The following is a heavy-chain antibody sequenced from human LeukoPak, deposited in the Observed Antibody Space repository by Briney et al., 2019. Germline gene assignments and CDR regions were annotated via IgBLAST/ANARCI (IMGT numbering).Heavy chain of an antibody. CDR3: ARDNYGAEEGIGSSLVWLDP. CDR2: IDTSTGNP. V-gene: IGHV7-4-1*02. CDR1: GYTFTSYA. D-gene: IGHD6-13*01. J-gene: IGHJ5*02. Sequence: ASVKVSCKASGYTFTSYAMHWVRQAPGQGLEWMGWIDTSTGNPTYAQGFTEQFVFSLDTSVNTAYLQINSLKAEDTAMYYCARDNYGAEEGIGSSLVWLDPWGQGTLVTVSS.